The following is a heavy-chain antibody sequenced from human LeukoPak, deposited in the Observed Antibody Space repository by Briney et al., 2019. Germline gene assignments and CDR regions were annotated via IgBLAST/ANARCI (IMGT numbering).Heavy chain of an antibody. D-gene: IGHD2-15*01. CDR2: ISYNGGNT. CDR1: GFTFSDYA. CDR3: AKDASGGYSPDY. J-gene: IGHJ4*01. Sequence: GGSLRLSCSASGFTFSDYAIHWVRQAPGKGLEYISAISYNGGNTNYADSVKGRFTISRDNSKNTLYLQMSSLRAEDTAIYYCAKDASGGYSPDYWGQGTLVTVSA. V-gene: IGHV3-64D*06.